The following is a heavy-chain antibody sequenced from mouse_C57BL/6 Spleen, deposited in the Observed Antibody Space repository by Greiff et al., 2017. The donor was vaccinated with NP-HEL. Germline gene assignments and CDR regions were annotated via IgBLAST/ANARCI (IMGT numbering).Heavy chain of an antibody. V-gene: IGHV1-82*01. CDR1: GYAFSSSW. Sequence: QVQLQQSGPELVKPGASVKISCKASGYAFSSSWMNWVKQRPGKGLEWIGRIYPGDGDTNYNGKFKGKATLTADKSSSTAYMQLSSLTSEDSAVYFCARENYYAMDYWGKGTSVTVSS. CDR2: IYPGDGDT. J-gene: IGHJ4*01. CDR3: ARENYYAMDY.